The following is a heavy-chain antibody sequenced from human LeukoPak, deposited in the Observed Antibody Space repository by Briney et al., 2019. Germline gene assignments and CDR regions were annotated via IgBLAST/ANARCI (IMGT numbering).Heavy chain of an antibody. J-gene: IGHJ6*02. CDR1: GFTFSSYA. Sequence: PGGSLRLSCAASGFTFSSYAMHWVRQAPGKGLEWVAVISYDGSNKYYADSVKGRFTISRDNSKNTLYLQMNSLRAEDTAVYYCAREVGATGSMDVWGQGTTVTVSS. D-gene: IGHD1-26*01. V-gene: IGHV3-30-3*01. CDR3: AREVGATGSMDV. CDR2: ISYDGSNK.